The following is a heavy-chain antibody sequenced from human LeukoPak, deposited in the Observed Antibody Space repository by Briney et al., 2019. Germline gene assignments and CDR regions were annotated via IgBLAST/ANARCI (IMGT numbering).Heavy chain of an antibody. Sequence: EASVKVSCKVSGYTLTELSMHWVRQAPGKGLEWMGGFDPEDGETIYAQKFQGRVTMTEDTSTDTAYMELSSLRSEGTAVYYCATPSDSPGYYFDYWGQGTLVTVSS. D-gene: IGHD3-22*01. CDR3: ATPSDSPGYYFDY. CDR1: GYTLTELS. J-gene: IGHJ4*02. CDR2: FDPEDGET. V-gene: IGHV1-24*01.